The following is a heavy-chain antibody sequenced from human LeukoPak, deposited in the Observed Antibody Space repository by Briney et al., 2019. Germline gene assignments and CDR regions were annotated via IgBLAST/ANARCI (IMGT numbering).Heavy chain of an antibody. J-gene: IGHJ5*02. D-gene: IGHD4-23*01. Sequence: SETLSLTCTVSGGSISSSSYYWGWIRQPPGKGLEWIGSIYYSGSTYYNPSLKSRVTISVDTSKNQFSLKLSSVTAADTAEYSCARRVVTRGPNWFDPWGQGTLVTVSS. V-gene: IGHV4-39*01. CDR1: GGSISSSSYY. CDR3: ARRVVTRGPNWFDP. CDR2: IYYSGST.